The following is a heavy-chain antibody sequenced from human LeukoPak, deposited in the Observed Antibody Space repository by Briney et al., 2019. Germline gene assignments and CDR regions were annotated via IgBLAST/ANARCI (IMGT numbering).Heavy chain of an antibody. J-gene: IGHJ6*02. CDR2: IYYSGST. D-gene: IGHD2-21*01. Sequence: SETLSLTCTVSGGSISSGGYYWSWIRQHPGKGLEWIGYIYYSGSTYYNPSLKSRVTISVDTPKNQFSLKLSSVTAADTAVYYCAREGDPGDYYYGMDVWGQGTTVTVSS. CDR3: AREGDPGDYYYGMDV. V-gene: IGHV4-31*03. CDR1: GGSISSGGYY.